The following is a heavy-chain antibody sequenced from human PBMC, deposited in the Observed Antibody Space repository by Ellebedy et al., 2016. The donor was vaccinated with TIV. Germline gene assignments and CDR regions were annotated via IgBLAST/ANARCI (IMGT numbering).Heavy chain of an antibody. J-gene: IGHJ4*02. CDR1: GFTFSNYA. CDR2: ISSNGDST. V-gene: IGHV3-64D*06. Sequence: PGGSLRLSCSASGFTFSNYAMHWVRQAPGKGLEYVSAISSNGDSTYYADSVKGRFTISRDNSKNMLYLQMSSLRAEDTAVYYCVKDESDHGNNFDYWGQGTLVTVSS. D-gene: IGHD4-11*01. CDR3: VKDESDHGNNFDY.